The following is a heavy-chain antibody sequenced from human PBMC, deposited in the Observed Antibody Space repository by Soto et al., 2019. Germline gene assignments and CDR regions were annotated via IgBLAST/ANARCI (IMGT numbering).Heavy chain of an antibody. CDR1: GFTVSSNY. CDR2: IYSGGST. Sequence: GGSLRLSCASSGFTVSSNYMIWVRQAPGKGLEWVSVIYSGGSTYYADSVKGRFTISRDNSKNTLYLQMNSLRAEDTAVYYCARNIAAAGRKGYYYYYYYMDVWGKGTTVTVSS. CDR3: ARNIAAAGRKGYYYYYYYMDV. J-gene: IGHJ6*03. V-gene: IGHV3-66*01. D-gene: IGHD6-13*01.